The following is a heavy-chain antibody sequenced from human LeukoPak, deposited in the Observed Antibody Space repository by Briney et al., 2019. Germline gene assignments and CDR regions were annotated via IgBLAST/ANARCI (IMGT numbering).Heavy chain of an antibody. D-gene: IGHD1-20*01. V-gene: IGHV1-2*02. Sequence: KPGASVTVSCKASGYTFTGYYMHWVRQAPGQGLEWMGWINANSGGTNYAQKVKGRVTMTRDTSISTAYMELSRLRSDDTAVYYCARGFRYNWNYDYYYGMDVWGQGTTVTVSS. J-gene: IGHJ6*02. CDR3: ARGFRYNWNYDYYYGMDV. CDR2: INANSGGT. CDR1: GYTFTGYY.